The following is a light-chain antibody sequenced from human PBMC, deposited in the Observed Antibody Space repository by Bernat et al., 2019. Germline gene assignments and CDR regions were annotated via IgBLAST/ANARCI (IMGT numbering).Light chain of an antibody. CDR3: QQFYTTPPT. V-gene: IGKV4-1*01. J-gene: IGKJ1*01. CDR2: WAS. Sequence: DVVMTQSPDSLAVSLGERATINCESSQSVLSSSDNKNYLAWYQQKPGQPPKLFIYWASVRESGVPDRFRGSGSGAHFTLTISSLQAEDVGVYYCQQFYTTPPTFGQGTKVQVK. CDR1: QSVLSSSDNKNY.